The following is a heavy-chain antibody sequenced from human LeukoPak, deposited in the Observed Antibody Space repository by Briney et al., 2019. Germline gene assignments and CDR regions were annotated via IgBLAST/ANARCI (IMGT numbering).Heavy chain of an antibody. V-gene: IGHV3-64*01. CDR1: GFTFSSYA. Sequence: GGSLRLSCAASGFTFSSYAMHWVRQAPGKGLEYVSAISSDGGSTYYANSVKGRFTIFRDNSKNTLYLQMGSLRDEDMAVYYCARSGYCSGGSCYADYWGQGALVTVSS. CDR2: ISSDGGST. CDR3: ARSGYCSGGSCYADY. D-gene: IGHD2-15*01. J-gene: IGHJ4*02.